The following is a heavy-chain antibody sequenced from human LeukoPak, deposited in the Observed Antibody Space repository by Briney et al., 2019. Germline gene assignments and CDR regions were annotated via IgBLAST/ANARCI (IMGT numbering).Heavy chain of an antibody. CDR2: ISGTGGST. Sequence: PGGTLRLSCAASGFSFSTYGMSWVRQAPGKGLEWVSGISGTGGSTYYADSVKGRFTISRDNSKNTLYLQMNSLRAEDTAVYYCAKAILFGSFDYWGQGILVTVSS. D-gene: IGHD3-3*01. CDR3: AKAILFGSFDY. V-gene: IGHV3-23*01. CDR1: GFSFSTYG. J-gene: IGHJ4*02.